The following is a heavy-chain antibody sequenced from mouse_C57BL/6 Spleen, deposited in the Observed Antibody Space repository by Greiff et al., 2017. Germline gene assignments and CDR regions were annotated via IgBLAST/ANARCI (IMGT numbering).Heavy chain of an antibody. Sequence: VQLQQSGPELVKPGASVKISCKASGYAFSSSWMNWVKQRPGKGLEWIGRIYPGDGDTNYNGKFKGKATLTADKYSSTAYMQLSSLTSEDSAVYFCAREGRQLRLHYAMDYWGQGTSVTVSS. D-gene: IGHD3-2*02. CDR2: IYPGDGDT. V-gene: IGHV1-82*01. J-gene: IGHJ4*01. CDR1: GYAFSSSW. CDR3: AREGRQLRLHYAMDY.